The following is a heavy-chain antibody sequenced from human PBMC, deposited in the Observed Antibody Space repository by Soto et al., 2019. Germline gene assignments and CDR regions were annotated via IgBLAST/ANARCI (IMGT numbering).Heavy chain of an antibody. CDR2: LTRGGTT. V-gene: IGHV3-23*01. CDR3: ARDQLAFDY. CDR1: GFSFSDYF. J-gene: IGHJ4*02. Sequence: GGSLRLSCAASGFSFSDYFMTWVRQAPGRGLQWVSTLTRGGTTFYADSVKGRFTISRDNSKNSLYLQVNSLRAEDTAVYYCARDQLAFDYWGQGTLVTVSS. D-gene: IGHD6-13*01.